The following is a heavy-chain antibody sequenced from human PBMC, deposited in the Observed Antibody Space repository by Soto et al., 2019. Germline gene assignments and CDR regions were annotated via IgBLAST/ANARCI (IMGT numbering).Heavy chain of an antibody. CDR2: INPSIGST. V-gene: IGHV1-46*02. CDR1: GYTFNTYN. J-gene: IGHJ4*02. Sequence: ASVKVSCKASGYTFNTYNMYWVRQAPGQGLGWMGVINPSIGSTNYAQKFQGRVIMTRDTSTSTVYMELSTLRSDDTAVYYCARVYSGNRLDYWGQGTLVTVSS. D-gene: IGHD1-26*01. CDR3: ARVYSGNRLDY.